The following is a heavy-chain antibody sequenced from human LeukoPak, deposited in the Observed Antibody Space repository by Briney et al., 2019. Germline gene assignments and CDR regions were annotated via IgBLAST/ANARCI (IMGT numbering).Heavy chain of an antibody. Sequence: GGSLRLSCAASGFTFSSYEMNWVRQAPGKGLEWVSYISSSGSTIFYADSVKGRFTISRDNAKNSLYLQMNSLGAEDTTVYYCARDPGGYMDVWGKGTTVTISS. V-gene: IGHV3-48*03. CDR3: ARDPGGYMDV. CDR1: GFTFSSYE. J-gene: IGHJ6*03. D-gene: IGHD3-10*01. CDR2: ISSSGSTI.